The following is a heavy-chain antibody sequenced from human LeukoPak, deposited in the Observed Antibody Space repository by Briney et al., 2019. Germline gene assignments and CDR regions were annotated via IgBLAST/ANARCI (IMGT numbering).Heavy chain of an antibody. Sequence: PSQTLSLTCTVSGGSISSGGYYWSWIRPHPGQGLEWVGYIYYSGSTYYNPSLKSRVTISVDTSKNQFSLKLSSVTAADTAVYYCAISQVDYYYYGMDVWGQGTTVTVSS. CDR3: AISQVDYYYYGMDV. J-gene: IGHJ6*02. CDR1: GGSISSGGYY. CDR2: IYYSGST. V-gene: IGHV4-31*03.